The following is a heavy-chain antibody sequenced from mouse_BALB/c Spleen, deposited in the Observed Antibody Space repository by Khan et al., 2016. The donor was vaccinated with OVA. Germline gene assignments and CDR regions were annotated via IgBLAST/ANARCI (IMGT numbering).Heavy chain of an antibody. J-gene: IGHJ2*01. CDR2: ISTYSGST. CDR3: ARPAYDGYSDY. Sequence: QVRLQQSGPELVRPGVSVKISCKGSGYTFTDYAMYWVKQSHAKSLEWIGLISTYSGSTNYNQKLKGKVTMTVDKSYSAAYMELARLKSEDSAIYSCARPAYDGYSDYWGQGTTLTVSS. D-gene: IGHD2-3*01. CDR1: GYTFTDYA. V-gene: IGHV1S137*01.